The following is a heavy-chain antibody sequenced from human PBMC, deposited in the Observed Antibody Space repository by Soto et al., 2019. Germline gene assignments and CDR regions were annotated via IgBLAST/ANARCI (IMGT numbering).Heavy chain of an antibody. J-gene: IGHJ4*02. V-gene: IGHV4-4*07. D-gene: IGHD3-22*01. CDR1: GGSISTYY. Sequence: QVQLQESGPGLVQPSETLSLTCNVSGGSISTYYWSWVRQPAGRALEWIGRVYTSGSTNYNPSLKSRVTMSVDTSKTQFSLKLSSVTAADTAVYYCARDRSYYYETSGYPFDYWGQGTQVTVSS. CDR2: VYTSGST. CDR3: ARDRSYYYETSGYPFDY.